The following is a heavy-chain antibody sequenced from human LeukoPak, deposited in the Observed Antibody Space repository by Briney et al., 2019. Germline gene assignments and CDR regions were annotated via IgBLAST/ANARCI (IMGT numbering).Heavy chain of an antibody. CDR3: GYYFDY. J-gene: IGHJ4*02. CDR2: SGTAGDT. Sequence: GGSLRLSCAACGFTFRSCDLHGVRHATGKGLELVSASGTAGDTYYPGSVRGQFTISREDAKNSLYLQMNSLRARFLESSVSGYYFDYWGQGTLVTVSS. CDR1: GFTFRSCD. D-gene: IGHD3-3*01. V-gene: IGHV3-13*03.